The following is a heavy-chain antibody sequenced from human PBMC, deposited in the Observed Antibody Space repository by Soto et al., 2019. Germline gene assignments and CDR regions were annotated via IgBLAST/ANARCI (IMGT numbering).Heavy chain of an antibody. V-gene: IGHV3-11*01. J-gene: IGHJ5*02. D-gene: IGHD3-16*01. CDR2: ISSSGSAL. CDR1: VFPCSDYY. CDR3: ARDSPGGFNWFDP. Sequence: GSLRLSGAASVFPCSDYYMTWMRQGPGKGLEWVSYISSSGSALQYADSVKGRFTISRDNARNSVFLQMNSLRVEDTAMYYCARDSPGGFNWFDPWGQGTLVTVSS.